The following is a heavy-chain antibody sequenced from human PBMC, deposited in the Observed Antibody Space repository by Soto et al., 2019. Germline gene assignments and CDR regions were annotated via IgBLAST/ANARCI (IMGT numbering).Heavy chain of an antibody. CDR1: GYTFTSYY. Sequence: ASVKVSCKASGYTFTSYYMHWVRQAPGQGLEWMGWINPNSGGTNYAQKFQGRVTMTRDTSISTAYMELSRLRSDDTAVYYCARDSIAAAGTDYGMDVWGQGTTVTVSS. V-gene: IGHV1-2*02. J-gene: IGHJ6*02. CDR3: ARDSIAAAGTDYGMDV. CDR2: INPNSGGT. D-gene: IGHD6-13*01.